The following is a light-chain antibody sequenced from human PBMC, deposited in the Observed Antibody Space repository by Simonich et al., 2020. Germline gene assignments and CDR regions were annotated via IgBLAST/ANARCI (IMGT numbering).Light chain of an antibody. CDR3: SSYTSSSTLV. CDR2: DVS. Sequence: QSALTQPASVSGTPGQSITISCTGTSRDVGGYNYVSWYQKNPGKAPKLMIYDVSKRPSGVSNRFSGPKSGNTASLTISGRQAEDEADYYCSSYTSSSTLVFGGGTKLTVL. CDR1: SRDVGGYNY. V-gene: IGLV2-14*01. J-gene: IGLJ3*02.